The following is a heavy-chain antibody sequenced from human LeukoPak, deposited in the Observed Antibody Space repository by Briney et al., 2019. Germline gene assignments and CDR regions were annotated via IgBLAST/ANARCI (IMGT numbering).Heavy chain of an antibody. CDR3: ARDGYSSGRLFAKHYYYYYYMDV. D-gene: IGHD6-19*01. J-gene: IGHJ6*03. CDR2: INPSSSST. CDR1: GYTFTINY. Sequence: ASVKLSCKASGYTFTINYMHLVRHAPGQGLELMGIINPSSSSTSYEQKFHGKVTMTSYMSTTTTSLELSRLRPRDTAMYYYARDGYSSGRLFAKHYYYYYYMDVWGKGTTVTVSS. V-gene: IGHV1-46*01.